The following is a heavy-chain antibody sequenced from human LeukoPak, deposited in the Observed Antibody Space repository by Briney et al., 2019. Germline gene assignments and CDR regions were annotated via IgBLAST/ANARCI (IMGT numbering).Heavy chain of an antibody. CDR3: ARSKVVPAARRWNWFDP. CDR1: GGTFSSYA. Sequence: RASVKVSCKASGGTFSSYAISWVRQAPGQGLEWMGRIIPIFGIANYAQKFQGRVTITADKSTSTAYMELSSLRSEDTAVYYCARSKVVPAARRWNWFDPWGQGTLVTVSS. D-gene: IGHD2-2*01. J-gene: IGHJ5*02. CDR2: IIPIFGIA. V-gene: IGHV1-69*04.